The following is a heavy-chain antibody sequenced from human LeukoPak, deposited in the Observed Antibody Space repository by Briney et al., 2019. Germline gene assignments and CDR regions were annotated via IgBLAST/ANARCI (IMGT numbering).Heavy chain of an antibody. Sequence: GESLKISFKGSGYPFASYWIGWVRPMPGKGLEWTGIIYPGDSETRYRPSFQGQVTISADKSISTAYLQWSSLKASNTAMYYCARLGRGEYYFDYWGQGTLVTVSS. V-gene: IGHV5-51*01. CDR3: ARLGRGEYYFDY. D-gene: IGHD3-10*01. CDR2: IYPGDSET. J-gene: IGHJ4*02. CDR1: GYPFASYW.